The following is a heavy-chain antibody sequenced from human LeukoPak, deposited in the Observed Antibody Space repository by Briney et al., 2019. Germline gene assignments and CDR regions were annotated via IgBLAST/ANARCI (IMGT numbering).Heavy chain of an antibody. CDR1: GYTFTSYY. J-gene: IGHJ4*02. CDR2: INPSGGST. CDR3: VREGIAVAVFQWDY. D-gene: IGHD6-19*01. V-gene: IGHV1-46*01. Sequence: ASVKVSCKASGYTFTSYYIQWVRQAPGQGLEWMGKINPSGGSTSYAQKFQGRVTMTRDTSTCTVYMEVSSLTSEDTAVYYCVREGIAVAVFQWDYWGQGTLVTVSS.